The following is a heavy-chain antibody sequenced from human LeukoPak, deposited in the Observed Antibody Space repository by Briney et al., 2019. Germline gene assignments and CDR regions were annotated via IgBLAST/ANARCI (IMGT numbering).Heavy chain of an antibody. V-gene: IGHV3-48*03. Sequence: GGSLRLSCAASGFTFSSYEMNWVRQAPGKGLEWVSYISSSGSTIYYADSVKGRFTISRDNAKNSLYLQMNSLRDEDTAVYYCANTYYDYVWASNWGQGTLVTVSS. J-gene: IGHJ4*02. CDR1: GFTFSSYE. CDR3: ANTYYDYVWASN. CDR2: ISSSGSTI. D-gene: IGHD3-16*01.